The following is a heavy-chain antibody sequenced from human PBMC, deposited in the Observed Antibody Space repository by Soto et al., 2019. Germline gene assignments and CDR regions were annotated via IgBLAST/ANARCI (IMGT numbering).Heavy chain of an antibody. CDR3: ARHKDTSSRYLLPDF. J-gene: IGHJ4*02. D-gene: IGHD6-13*01. CDR1: GGSISSRSYY. V-gene: IGHV4-39*01. Sequence: QLQLQESGPGLVKPSETLSLTCTVSGGSISSRSYYWGWIRQPPGKGLEWIGSIYYSGNAYYNPSLKSGVAVSVDTSKHQFYLKVTSVTATDTAVDYCARHKDTSSRYLLPDFWGQGTLVTVSS. CDR2: IYYSGNA.